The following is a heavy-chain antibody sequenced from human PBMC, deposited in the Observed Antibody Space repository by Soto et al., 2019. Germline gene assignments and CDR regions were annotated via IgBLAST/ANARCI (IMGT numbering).Heavy chain of an antibody. CDR1: GFTFSSNG. CDR3: ESEIDSSGWAEYFQH. CDR2: IWYDGSNK. D-gene: IGHD6-19*01. J-gene: IGHJ1*01. V-gene: IGHV3-33*01. Sequence: QVQLVESGGGVVQPGRSLRLSCAASGFTFSSNGMHWVRQAPGKGLEWVAVIWYDGSNKYYADSVKGRFTISRDNSKNTLYLQMNRMRAEDTAVYYCESEIDSSGWAEYFQHWGQGTLVTVSS.